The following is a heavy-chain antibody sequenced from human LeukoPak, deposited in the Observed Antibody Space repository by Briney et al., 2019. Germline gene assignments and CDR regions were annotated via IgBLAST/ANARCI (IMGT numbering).Heavy chain of an antibody. CDR3: AKEGRDIVVVPAAILYYYYYYMDV. V-gene: IGHV3-30*02. CDR2: IRYDGSNK. Sequence: EGSLRLSCAASGFTFSSYGMHWVRQAPGKGLEWVAFIRYDGSNKYYADSVKGRFTISRDNSKSTLYLQMNSLRAEDTAVYYCAKEGRDIVVVPAAILYYYYYYMDVWGKGTTVTVSS. CDR1: GFTFSSYG. D-gene: IGHD2-2*02. J-gene: IGHJ6*03.